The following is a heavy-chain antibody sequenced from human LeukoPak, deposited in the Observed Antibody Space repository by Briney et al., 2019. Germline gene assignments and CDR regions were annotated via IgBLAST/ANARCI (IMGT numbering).Heavy chain of an antibody. Sequence: GGSLRLSCTVSGFTVSSNSMSWVRQAPGKGLEWVSLISWDGGATYYADSVKGRFTISRDNSKNSLFLQMNSLRAQDTAFYYCAKDASSGWYIDYWGQGTLVTVSS. CDR2: ISWDGGAT. J-gene: IGHJ4*02. CDR1: GFTVSSNS. CDR3: AKDASSGWYIDY. V-gene: IGHV3-43D*03. D-gene: IGHD6-25*01.